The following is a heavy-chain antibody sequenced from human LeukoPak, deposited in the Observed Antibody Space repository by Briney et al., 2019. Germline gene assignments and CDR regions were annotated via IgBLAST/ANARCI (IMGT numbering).Heavy chain of an antibody. CDR3: ARGLTPAHLLYSSSSGWFDP. V-gene: IGHV4-30-2*01. CDR1: GGSISSGGYS. D-gene: IGHD6-6*01. J-gene: IGHJ5*02. CDR2: IYHSGST. Sequence: SETLSLTCAVSGGSISSGGYSWSWIRQPPGKGLEWIGYIYHSGSTYYNPSLKSRVTISVDRSKNQFSLKLSSVTAADTAVYYCARGLTPAHLLYSSSSGWFDPWGQGTLVTVSS.